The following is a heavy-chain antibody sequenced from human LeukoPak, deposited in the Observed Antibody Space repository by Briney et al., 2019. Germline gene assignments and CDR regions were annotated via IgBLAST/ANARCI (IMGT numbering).Heavy chain of an antibody. Sequence: SETLSLTCTVSGDSISTNSYYWGWIRQPPGRGLEWIGSIYYSGSTYYNPSLKSRVTISVDTSKNQFSLKLSSVTAADTAVYYCARNFPFLSPPSILDYWGQGTLVTVSS. V-gene: IGHV4-39*01. D-gene: IGHD3-3*01. CDR3: ARNFPFLSPPSILDY. J-gene: IGHJ4*02. CDR2: IYYSGST. CDR1: GDSISTNSYY.